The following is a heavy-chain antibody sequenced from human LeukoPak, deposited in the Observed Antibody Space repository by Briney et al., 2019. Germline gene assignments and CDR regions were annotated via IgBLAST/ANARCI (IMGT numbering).Heavy chain of an antibody. V-gene: IGHV3-33*01. CDR3: AGGYNTGWIFGY. CDR1: GFNFRTFA. J-gene: IGHJ4*02. D-gene: IGHD6-19*01. Sequence: GGSLRLSCAASGFNFRTFAMHWVRQAPGKGLEWVAVIWYNGNNRYYADSVKGRFTISRDDSKNTLYLQMNSLRVEDTAIYYCAGGYNTGWIFGYWGQGTLVTVSS. CDR2: IWYNGNNR.